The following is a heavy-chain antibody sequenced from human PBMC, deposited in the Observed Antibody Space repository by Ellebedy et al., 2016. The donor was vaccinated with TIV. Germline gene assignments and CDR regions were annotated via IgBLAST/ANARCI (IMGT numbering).Heavy chain of an antibody. CDR3: TGGIAAPNSPLWGT. D-gene: IGHD6-13*01. Sequence: GESLKIPCRISGCSFTRYWVNWVRQMPGKGLEWGGRIDPADSSTKYSPSFQGHVTISVDKSFNTAYLQLRSLKASDTAIFYCTGGIAAPNSPLWGTWGQGTLVTVSS. J-gene: IGHJ5*02. V-gene: IGHV5-10-1*01. CDR1: GCSFTRYW. CDR2: IDPADSST.